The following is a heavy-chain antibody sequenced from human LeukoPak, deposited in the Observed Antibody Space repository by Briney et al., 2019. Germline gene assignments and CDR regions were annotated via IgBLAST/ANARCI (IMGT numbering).Heavy chain of an antibody. Sequence: ASVKVSCKASGYTFNKYGGSWVRQAPVQGLGWMGWISGYNGNTDYAQKFQDRVTMTTDTSTSTVYLELRSLRSDDTAVYYCARSVHVKSYCNTISCSGEGMDVWGQGTTVIVSS. CDR2: ISGYNGNT. CDR1: GYTFNKYG. D-gene: IGHD2-2*01. J-gene: IGHJ6*02. V-gene: IGHV1-18*01. CDR3: ARSVHVKSYCNTISCSGEGMDV.